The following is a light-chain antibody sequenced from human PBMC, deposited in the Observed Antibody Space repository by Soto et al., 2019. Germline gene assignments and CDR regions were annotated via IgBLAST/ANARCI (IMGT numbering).Light chain of an antibody. V-gene: IGLV2-14*02. CDR2: EVN. J-gene: IGLJ1*01. CDR1: SSDVGSYNL. Sequence: QSVLTQPASVSGSPGQSITISCTGTSSDVGSYNLVSWYQQHPGKAPKFMIYEVNKRPSGVSNRFSGSKSGNTASLTISGLQAEDEADYYCSSYTSSSTLVFGTGTKVTVL. CDR3: SSYTSSSTLV.